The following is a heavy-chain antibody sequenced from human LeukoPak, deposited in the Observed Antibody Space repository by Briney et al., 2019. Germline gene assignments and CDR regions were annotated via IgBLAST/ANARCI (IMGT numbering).Heavy chain of an antibody. CDR1: GYTFTDYG. D-gene: IGHD2-2*03. CDR3: ARDLGYCSSTGCYRNWFDP. Sequence: GPVNVCCKASGYTFTDYGITWVRQSPGQGLEWMGWINTFNGNTNYAQNLQSRVTMTADTSATTAYMDLRSLRFDDTAVFYCARDLGYCSSTGCYRNWFDPWGQGTLASVSS. V-gene: IGHV1-18*01. J-gene: IGHJ5*02. CDR2: INTFNGNT.